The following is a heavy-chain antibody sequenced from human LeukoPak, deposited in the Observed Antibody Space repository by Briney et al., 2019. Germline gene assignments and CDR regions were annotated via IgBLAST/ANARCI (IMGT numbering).Heavy chain of an antibody. CDR2: INHSGST. D-gene: IGHD3-22*01. J-gene: IGHJ4*02. V-gene: IGHV4-34*01. CDR1: GGSFSGYY. CDR3: ARGRYYYDSSGPYFDY. Sequence: SSETLSLTCAVYGGSFSGYYWSWIRQPPGKGLEWIGEINHSGSTNYNPSLKSRVTISVDTSKNRFSLKLCSVTAADTAVYYCARGRYYYDSSGPYFDYWGQGTLVTVSS.